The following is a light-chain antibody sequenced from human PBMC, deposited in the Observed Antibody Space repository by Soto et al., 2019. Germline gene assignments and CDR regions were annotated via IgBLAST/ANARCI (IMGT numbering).Light chain of an antibody. V-gene: IGLV3-1*01. CDR2: QDD. J-gene: IGLJ1*01. Sequence: SYELTQPPSVSVSPGQTASITCSGDQLGNKYVCWYQQKPSQSPVLVIYQDDKRPSGIPERFSGSNSGNTATLTISGTQAMDEADYYCKTWDTTTYVFGTGTKVTVL. CDR1: QLGNKY. CDR3: KTWDTTTYV.